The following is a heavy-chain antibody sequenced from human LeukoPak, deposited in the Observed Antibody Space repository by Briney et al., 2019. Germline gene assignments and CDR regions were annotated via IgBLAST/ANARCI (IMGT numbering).Heavy chain of an antibody. CDR2: IYYSGST. D-gene: IGHD4-17*01. Sequence: SETLPLTCTVSGGSISSGDYSWSWIRQPPGKGLEWIGYIYYSGSTYYNPSLKSRVTISQDTSKNQFSLRLSSVTAADTAVYYCARHDYGDYGAFDIWGQGTMVTVSS. CDR1: GGSISSGDYS. J-gene: IGHJ3*02. CDR3: ARHDYGDYGAFDI. V-gene: IGHV4-30-4*01.